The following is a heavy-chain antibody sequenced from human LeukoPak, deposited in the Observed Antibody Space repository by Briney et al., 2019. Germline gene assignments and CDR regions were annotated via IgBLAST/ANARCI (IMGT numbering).Heavy chain of an antibody. J-gene: IGHJ4*02. D-gene: IGHD1-26*01. V-gene: IGHV4-59*01. CDR3: ARGSGGNYKAFDY. CDR1: GGSISSYY. Sequence: PSETLSLTCTVSGGSISSYYRSWIRQPPGKGLEWIGYIYYSGSTNYNPSLKSRVTISADTSKNQFSLKLSSVTAADTAVYYCARGSGGNYKAFDYWGQGTLVTVSS. CDR2: IYYSGST.